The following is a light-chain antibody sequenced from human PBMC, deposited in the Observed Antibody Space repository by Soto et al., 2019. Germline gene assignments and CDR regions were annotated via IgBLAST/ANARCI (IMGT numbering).Light chain of an antibody. J-gene: IGKJ2*01. Sequence: EIVLTQSPGTLSLSPGERATLSCRASQSVSSNYLAWYQQKPGQAPRLLIFGASSSATGIPDSFSGSGSGTDFTLTISRLEPEDFAVYYCQQYGSSPLYTFGQGTKLEIK. CDR1: QSVSSNY. V-gene: IGKV3-20*01. CDR3: QQYGSSPLYT. CDR2: GAS.